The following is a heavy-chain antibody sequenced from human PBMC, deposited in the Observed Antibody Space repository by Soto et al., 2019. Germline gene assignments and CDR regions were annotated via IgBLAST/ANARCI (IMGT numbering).Heavy chain of an antibody. Sequence: SENLPLTCTVSGGSTSPSKHYWGWILQAPGKGLEWIGTIYYSGSTYYNPSLESRVTISVDTSKDQFSLKLTSVTAADTALYYCARRYGWYYFDYWGQGSLVS. D-gene: IGHD6-19*01. CDR1: GGSTSPSKHY. CDR3: ARRYGWYYFDY. J-gene: IGHJ4*02. V-gene: IGHV4-39*01. CDR2: IYYSGST.